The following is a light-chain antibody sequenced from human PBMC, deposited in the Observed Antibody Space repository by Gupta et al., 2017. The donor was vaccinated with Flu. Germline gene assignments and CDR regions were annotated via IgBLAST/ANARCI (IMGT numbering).Light chain of an antibody. Sequence: QSALTQPASVSGSPGQSITISCTGTSSDIGGYNYVSWYQQHPGKAPKLIIYEVFSRPSGVSNRFSGSKSGDTASLTISGRQAEDEADYYCSSYTSSSTLGFGGGTKLTVL. V-gene: IGLV2-14*01. J-gene: IGLJ2*01. CDR3: SSYTSSSTLG. CDR2: EVF. CDR1: SSDIGGYNY.